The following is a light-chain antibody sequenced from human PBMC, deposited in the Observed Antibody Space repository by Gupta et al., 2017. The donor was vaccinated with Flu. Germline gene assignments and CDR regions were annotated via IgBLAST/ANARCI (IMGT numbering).Light chain of an antibody. V-gene: IGLV2-23*01. CDR1: SNDVGSYNL. Sequence: QSALTQPASVSGSPGQSITISCTGTSNDVGSYNLVSWYQQHPGKAPKLMIYEGSKRPSGVSNRFSGSKSGNTASLRISGLQAEDEADYYCCSYAGSSTWVFGGGTKVTVL. CDR3: CSYAGSSTWV. CDR2: EGS. J-gene: IGLJ3*02.